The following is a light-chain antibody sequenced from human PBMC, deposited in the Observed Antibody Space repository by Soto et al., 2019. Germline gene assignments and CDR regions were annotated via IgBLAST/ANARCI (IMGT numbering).Light chain of an antibody. CDR2: GAS. J-gene: IGKJ5*01. CDR1: QSVSSN. Sequence: IVMTQSQAPLSVSPGERAPLSCRASQSVSSNLAWYQQKPGQAPRLLIYGASTRATGIPARFSGSGSGTEFTLTISSLQSEDFAVYYCQQYKNWREITVGQGTRLEIK. V-gene: IGKV3D-15*01. CDR3: QQYKNWREIT.